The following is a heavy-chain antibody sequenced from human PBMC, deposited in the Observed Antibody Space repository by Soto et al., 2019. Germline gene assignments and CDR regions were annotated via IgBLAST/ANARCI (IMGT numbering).Heavy chain of an antibody. CDR2: ISYDGSNK. J-gene: IGHJ6*04. D-gene: IGHD2-15*01. CDR3: ARAVAARYYYYYGMDV. Sequence: QVQLVESGGGVVQPGRSLRLSCAASGFTFSSYAIHWVRQAPGKGLEWVAVISYDGSNKYYADSVKGRFTISRDNSKNTLYLQMNSRRAEDTAVYHCARAVAARYYYYYGMDVWGKGTTVTVSS. V-gene: IGHV3-30-3*01. CDR1: GFTFSSYA.